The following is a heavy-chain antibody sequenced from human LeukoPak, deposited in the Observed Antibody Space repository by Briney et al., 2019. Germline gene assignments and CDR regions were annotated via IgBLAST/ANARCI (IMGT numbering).Heavy chain of an antibody. CDR2: IWYDGSNK. V-gene: IGHV3-33*01. CDR1: GFTFSSYS. D-gene: IGHD3-9*01. J-gene: IGHJ3*01. CDR3: ARGGMTRWAFDF. Sequence: GGSLRLSCAASGFTFSSYSMHWVRQAPGKGLEWVAVIWYDGSNKYYADSVKGRFTISRDNSKNTLYLQMNSLRDEDTAVYYCARGGMTRWAFDFWGQGTMVTVSS.